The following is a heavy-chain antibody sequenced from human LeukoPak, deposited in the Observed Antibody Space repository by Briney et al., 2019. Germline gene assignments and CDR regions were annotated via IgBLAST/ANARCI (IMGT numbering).Heavy chain of an antibody. CDR1: GYTFTSYH. V-gene: IGHV1-46*01. D-gene: IGHD2-21*02. CDR2: INPSGGST. J-gene: IGHJ3*02. Sequence: ASVKVSCKASGYTFTSYHMHWVRQAPGQGLEWMGIINPSGGSTSYAQKFQGRVTITADESTSTAYMELSSLRSEDTAVYYCARDQLRYCGGDCYAFDIWGQGTMVTVSS. CDR3: ARDQLRYCGGDCYAFDI.